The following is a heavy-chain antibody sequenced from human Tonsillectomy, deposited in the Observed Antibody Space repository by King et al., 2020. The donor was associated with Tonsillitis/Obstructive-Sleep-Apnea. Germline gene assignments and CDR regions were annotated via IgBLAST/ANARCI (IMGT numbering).Heavy chain of an antibody. CDR3: AEPWGGDY. J-gene: IGHJ4*02. CDR1: GGSFSGYY. D-gene: IGHD3-16*01. CDR2: INHSGST. V-gene: IGHV4-34*01. Sequence: HVQLQQWGAGLLKPSETLSITCAVYGGSFSGYYWSWIRQPPGKGLEWIGEINHSGSTNYNPSLQSRVTISVDTSKNQFSLKLSSVTAADTAVYYCAEPWGGDYWGQGTLVTVSS.